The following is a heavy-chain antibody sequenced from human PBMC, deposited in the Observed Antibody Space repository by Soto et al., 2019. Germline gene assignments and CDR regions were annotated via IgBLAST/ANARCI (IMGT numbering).Heavy chain of an antibody. Sequence: GGSLRLSCAASGFTFSSYGMHWVRQAPGKGLEWAAVISYDGSNKYYADSVKGRFTISRDNSKNTLYLQMNSLRAEDTAVYYCAKDPGGYPTGYFDYWGQGTLVTVSS. D-gene: IGHD3-22*01. CDR3: AKDPGGYPTGYFDY. CDR1: GFTFSSYG. CDR2: ISYDGSNK. V-gene: IGHV3-30*18. J-gene: IGHJ4*02.